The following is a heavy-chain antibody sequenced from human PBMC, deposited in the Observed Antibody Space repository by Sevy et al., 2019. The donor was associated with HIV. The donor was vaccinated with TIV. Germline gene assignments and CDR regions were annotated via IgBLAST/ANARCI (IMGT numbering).Heavy chain of an antibody. CDR2: MNPNSGNT. V-gene: IGHV1-8*01. CDR3: ARGGGYSYGSGIYYYYYGMDV. CDR1: GYTFTSYD. Sequence: ASVKVSCKASGYTFTSYDINWVRQATGQGLEWMGWMNPNSGNTGYAQKFQGRVTMTRNTSISTAYMELSSLRSEDTAVYYCARGGGYSYGSGIYYYYYGMDVWGQGTTVTVSS. D-gene: IGHD5-18*01. J-gene: IGHJ6*02.